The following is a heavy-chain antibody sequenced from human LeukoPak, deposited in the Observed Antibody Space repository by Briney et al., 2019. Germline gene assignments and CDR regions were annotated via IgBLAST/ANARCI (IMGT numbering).Heavy chain of an antibody. D-gene: IGHD3-10*01. CDR3: ARGAYGSGSAYNWFDP. Sequence: SETLSLTCTVSGGSITSGSYYWSWIRQPAGKRLEWIGRIYTSGSTNYNPSLKSRVTISVDTSKNQFSLRLTSVNAADTAVYYCARGAYGSGSAYNWFDPWGQGTLVTVSS. CDR2: IYTSGST. CDR1: GGSITSGSYY. V-gene: IGHV4-61*02. J-gene: IGHJ5*02.